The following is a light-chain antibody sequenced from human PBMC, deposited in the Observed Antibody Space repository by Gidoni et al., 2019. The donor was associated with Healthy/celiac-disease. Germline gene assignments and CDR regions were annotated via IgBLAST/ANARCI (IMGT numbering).Light chain of an antibody. CDR3: QQRSNWPPSIT. CDR2: DAS. V-gene: IGKV3-11*01. CDR1: QSVSSY. J-gene: IGKJ5*01. Sequence: DIVLPQSPATLSLSPGERATLSCRASQSVSSYLAWYQQKPGQAPRLLIYDASNRATGIPARFSGSGSGTDFTLTISSLEPEDVAVYYCQQRSNWPPSITFGQGTRLEIK.